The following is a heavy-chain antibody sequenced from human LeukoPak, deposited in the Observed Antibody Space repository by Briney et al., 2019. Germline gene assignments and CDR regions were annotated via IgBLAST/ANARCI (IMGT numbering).Heavy chain of an antibody. V-gene: IGHV4-59*01. CDR1: GGSISSSY. CDR2: IYYSGNT. CDR3: ARGYFDASGYSNPFDN. J-gene: IGHJ4*02. D-gene: IGHD3-22*01. Sequence: SETLSLTCTVSGGSISSSYWSWLRQPPGRRLEWIGYIYYSGNTNHNPSLKSRVTISTDTSKNQFSLNLSSVTAADTAVYYCARGYFDASGYSNPFDNWGQGTLVTVSS.